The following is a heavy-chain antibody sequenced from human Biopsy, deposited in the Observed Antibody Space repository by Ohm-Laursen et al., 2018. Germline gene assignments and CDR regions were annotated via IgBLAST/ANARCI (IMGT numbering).Heavy chain of an antibody. CDR3: ARGDYFDSNGYYWYDP. Sequence: GTLSLTCNVSGGDINNYYWSWIRQPAGKGLEWIGRIYPGGSTNYNPSLKSRVTMSVDTSKKQLSLKLNSVTAADTAVYYCARGDYFDSNGYYWYDPWGQGTLVTVSS. CDR1: GGDINNYY. V-gene: IGHV4-4*07. J-gene: IGHJ5*02. D-gene: IGHD3-22*01. CDR2: IYPGGST.